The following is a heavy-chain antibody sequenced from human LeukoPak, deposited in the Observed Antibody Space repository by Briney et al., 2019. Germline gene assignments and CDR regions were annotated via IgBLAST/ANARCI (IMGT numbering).Heavy chain of an antibody. CDR1: GYTFTSHD. V-gene: IGHV1-8*01. CDR3: ARGGIGREYCSSTTCYDNSFGD. Sequence: ASVKVSCKASGYTFTSHDINWVRQATGQGLEWMGLMNPNSGNTGYAQKFQGRVTMTRNTSISTAYMELSSLRSEDTAVYYCARGGIGREYCSSTTCYDNSFGDWGQGTLVTVSS. D-gene: IGHD2-2*01. J-gene: IGHJ4*02. CDR2: MNPNSGNT.